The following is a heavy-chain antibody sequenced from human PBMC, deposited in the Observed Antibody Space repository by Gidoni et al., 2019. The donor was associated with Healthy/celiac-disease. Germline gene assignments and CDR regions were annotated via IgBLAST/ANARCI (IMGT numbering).Heavy chain of an antibody. Sequence: EVQLVESGGGLVQPGGSLRLSCAASGFTFSRYAMSWVRQAPGKGLEWVSAISGSGGSTYYADSVKGRFTISRDNSKNTLYLQMNSLRAEDTAVYYCAKGLGYCSGGSCRNWFDPWGQGTLVTVSS. D-gene: IGHD2-15*01. V-gene: IGHV3-23*04. CDR1: GFTFSRYA. CDR3: AKGLGYCSGGSCRNWFDP. CDR2: ISGSGGST. J-gene: IGHJ5*02.